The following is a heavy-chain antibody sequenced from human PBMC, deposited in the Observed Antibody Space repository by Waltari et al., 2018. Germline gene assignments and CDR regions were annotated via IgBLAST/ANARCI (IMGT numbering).Heavy chain of an antibody. Sequence: QLELQESGPGLVKPSETLSLTCIVSGASISISSRDYWGWIRQPPGKGLEWIGSIYSGGATNYNPSLTSRVTLSVDTSKNQFSLRLRSVTAADTAVYYCARYIVGTMVDYWSPGTLATVSS. J-gene: IGHJ4*02. D-gene: IGHD2-21*01. CDR3: ARYIVGTMVDY. CDR2: IYSGGAT. V-gene: IGHV4-39*01. CDR1: GASISISSRDY.